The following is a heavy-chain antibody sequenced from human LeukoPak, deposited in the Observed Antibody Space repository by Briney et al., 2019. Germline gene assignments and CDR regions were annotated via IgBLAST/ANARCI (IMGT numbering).Heavy chain of an antibody. Sequence: SETLSLTCSVSGFSISSGYDWNWIRQPPGKGLEWIGTIYHSGSAYYSPSLKSRVTMSVDTSKNEFPLRLSSVTAADTAVYYCARRDIFDYWGQGTLVTVSS. CDR3: ARRDIFDY. CDR2: IYHSGSA. V-gene: IGHV4-38-2*01. CDR1: GFSISSGYD. D-gene: IGHD2-15*01. J-gene: IGHJ4*02.